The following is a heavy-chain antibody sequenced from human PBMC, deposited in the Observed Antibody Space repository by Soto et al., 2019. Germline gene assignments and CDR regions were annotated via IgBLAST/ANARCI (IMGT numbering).Heavy chain of an antibody. CDR1: GDSISSIKW. D-gene: IGHD4-17*01. J-gene: IGHJ4*02. CDR3: ASASGDYLVWGGYDLDS. CDR2: AFHSGTA. Sequence: QVQLQESGPGVMKPSGTLSLTCTVSGDSISSIKWWSWVRQPPGERLEWIGEAFHSGTANYNPSRKSRLTYSADTSKNQFSPKLTSVTAADTAVYYCASASGDYLVWGGYDLDSWGQGTLVTVSS. V-gene: IGHV4-4*02.